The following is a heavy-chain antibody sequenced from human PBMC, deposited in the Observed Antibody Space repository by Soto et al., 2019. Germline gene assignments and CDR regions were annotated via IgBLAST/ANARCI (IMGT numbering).Heavy chain of an antibody. Sequence: QVQLVESGGGVVRPGRSLRLSCAASGFTFSSYGIHWVRQAPGKGLEWVAVISYDGNNKYYADSVKGRFTISRDNSKNTLYLQMNSLRAEDTAVYYCAKNGPSSGSGAFDIWGQGTMVTVSS. V-gene: IGHV3-30*18. CDR3: AKNGPSSGSGAFDI. CDR2: ISYDGNNK. D-gene: IGHD3-10*01. CDR1: GFTFSSYG. J-gene: IGHJ3*02.